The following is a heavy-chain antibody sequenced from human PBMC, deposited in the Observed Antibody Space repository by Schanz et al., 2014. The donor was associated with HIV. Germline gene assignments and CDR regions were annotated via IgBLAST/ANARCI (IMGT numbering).Heavy chain of an antibody. D-gene: IGHD2-2*01. J-gene: IGHJ6*02. CDR3: AKDRRGGYQFLYGLDV. CDR2: INHSGTTS. CDR1: GFTFSDYY. Sequence: QVQLVESGGGLVKPGGSLRLSCATSGFTFSDYYMSWIRQAPGKGLEWVSSINHSGTTSYYADSVKGRFSISRDKSKNTLYLQMNRLRAEDTAVYYCAKDRRGGYQFLYGLDVWGQGTTVTVSS. V-gene: IGHV3-11*04.